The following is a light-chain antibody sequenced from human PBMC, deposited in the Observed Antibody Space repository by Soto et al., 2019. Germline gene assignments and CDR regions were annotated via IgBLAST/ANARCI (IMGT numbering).Light chain of an antibody. Sequence: QSVLRQPASVSESPEQPTTICRTGNSSDVRRYNFVSWYQQHPGKAANRMLYEVRKRPSGVSNRFSGSKSGNTASLAISGLQAENEAEYFCCSYAGSSTFYVFGTGTNVTVL. V-gene: IGLV2-23*02. CDR1: SSDVRRYNF. CDR3: CSYAGSSTFYV. J-gene: IGLJ1*01. CDR2: EVR.